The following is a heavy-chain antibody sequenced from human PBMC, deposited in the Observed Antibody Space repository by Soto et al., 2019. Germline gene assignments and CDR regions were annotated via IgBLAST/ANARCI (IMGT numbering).Heavy chain of an antibody. V-gene: IGHV1-3*01. D-gene: IGHD5-12*01. CDR2: INAGNGNT. CDR1: GYTFTSYA. Sequence: ASVKVSCKASGYTFTSYAMHWVRQAPGQRLEWMGWINAGNGNTKYSQKFQGRVTITRDTSASTAYMELSSLRSEDTAVYYCARVLTRNATPLDYWGQGTLVTVSS. CDR3: ARVLTRNATPLDY. J-gene: IGHJ4*02.